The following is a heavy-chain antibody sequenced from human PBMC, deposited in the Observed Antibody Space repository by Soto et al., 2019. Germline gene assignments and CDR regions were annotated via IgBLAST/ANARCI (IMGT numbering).Heavy chain of an antibody. Sequence: GGSLRLSCTVSGLMFEDFAMHWVRQAPGQGLEWVSGINWNGVNKGYAESVLGRFTISRDNAKKSLYLDMNYLRPEDTALYFCAKDVDRLGELWGYFQSWGQGTMVTVSS. CDR1: GLMFEDFA. D-gene: IGHD3-16*01. CDR2: INWNGVNK. CDR3: AKDVDRLGELWGYFQS. V-gene: IGHV3-9*01. J-gene: IGHJ1*01.